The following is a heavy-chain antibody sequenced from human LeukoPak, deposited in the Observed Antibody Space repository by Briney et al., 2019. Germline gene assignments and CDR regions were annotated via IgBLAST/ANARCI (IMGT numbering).Heavy chain of an antibody. CDR3: ARAVATIADFDY. CDR1: GYTFTGYY. V-gene: IGHV1-2*06. D-gene: IGHD5-12*01. Sequence: GASVKVSCKASGYTFTGYYMHWVRQAPGRGLEWMGRINPNSGGTNYAQKFQGRVTMTRDTSISTAYMELSTLRSDDTAVYYCARAVATIADFDYWGQGTLVTVSS. CDR2: INPNSGGT. J-gene: IGHJ4*02.